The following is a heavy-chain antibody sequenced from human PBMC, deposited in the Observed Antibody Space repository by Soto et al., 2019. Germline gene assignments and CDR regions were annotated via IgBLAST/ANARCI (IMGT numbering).Heavy chain of an antibody. CDR2: IIPIFGTA. CDR1: GGTFSSYA. CDR3: ARGEVIAVAGTSVVDY. J-gene: IGHJ4*02. D-gene: IGHD6-19*01. Sequence: QVQLVQSGAEVKKPGSSVKVSCKASGGTFSSYAISWVRQAPGQGLEWMGVIIPIFGTANYAQKFQGRVTITADESTSTAYMELSSLRSEDTAVYYCARGEVIAVAGTSVVDYWGQGTLVTVSS. V-gene: IGHV1-69*12.